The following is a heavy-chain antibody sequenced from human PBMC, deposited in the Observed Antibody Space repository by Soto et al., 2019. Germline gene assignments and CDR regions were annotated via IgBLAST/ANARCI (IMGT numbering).Heavy chain of an antibody. CDR2: IYYSGST. Sequence: SETLSLTCTVSGGSISSYYWSWIRQPPGKGLEWIGYIYYSGSTNYNPSLKSRVTISVDTSKNQFSLKLNSMTAADTAVYYCARHNYGSGSTYFQHWGQGTLVTVSS. D-gene: IGHD3-10*01. V-gene: IGHV4-59*08. J-gene: IGHJ1*01. CDR3: ARHNYGSGSTYFQH. CDR1: GGSISSYY.